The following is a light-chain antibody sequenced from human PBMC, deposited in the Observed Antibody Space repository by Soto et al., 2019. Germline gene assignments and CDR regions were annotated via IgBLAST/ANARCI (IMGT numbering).Light chain of an antibody. CDR2: EGI. J-gene: IGLJ3*02. V-gene: IGLV2-23*01. CDR1: GSDVGSYKL. Sequence: QSALTQPASVSGSLGQSITISCTGTGSDVGSYKLVSWYQQHPGKAPKLIIFEGINRPLGVSNRFSGSKSDNTASLTISGLQAEDEADYYCCSYVGTWVFGGGTQLTVL. CDR3: CSYVGTWV.